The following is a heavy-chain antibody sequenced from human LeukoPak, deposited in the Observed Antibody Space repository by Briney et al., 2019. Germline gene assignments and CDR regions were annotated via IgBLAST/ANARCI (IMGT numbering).Heavy chain of an antibody. D-gene: IGHD2-2*01. J-gene: IGHJ4*02. V-gene: IGHV3-21*01. CDR1: GFTFSGYS. Sequence: GGSLRLSCAASGFTFSGYSMNWVRQAPGKGLEWVSSISSSSSYIYYADSVKGRFTISRDNARNSLYLQMNSLRAEDTAVYYCARAPTVLVGYCSSASCQADYWGQGTLVTVSS. CDR2: ISSSSSYI. CDR3: ARAPTVLVGYCSSASCQADY.